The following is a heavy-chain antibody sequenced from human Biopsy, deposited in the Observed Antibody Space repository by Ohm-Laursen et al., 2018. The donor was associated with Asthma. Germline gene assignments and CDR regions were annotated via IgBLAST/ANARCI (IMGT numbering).Heavy chain of an antibody. Sequence: ASVKVSCKASGYNFISFAIHWVRQDPGQRLEWMGWVNTGNGDTKYSQKFQGRVTITRDTSASTACMELRSLRSEDTATYYCARTYYDFLTGQVKDVFGVWGQGTMVTVSS. J-gene: IGHJ3*01. CDR1: GYNFISFA. V-gene: IGHV1-3*04. CDR3: ARTYYDFLTGQVKDVFGV. D-gene: IGHD3-9*01. CDR2: VNTGNGDT.